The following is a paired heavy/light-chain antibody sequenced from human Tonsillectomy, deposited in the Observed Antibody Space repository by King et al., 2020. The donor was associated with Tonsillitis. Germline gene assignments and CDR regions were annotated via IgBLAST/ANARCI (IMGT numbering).Heavy chain of an antibody. V-gene: IGHV3-23*01. CDR3: AQSQGGQPIVDPFDY. CDR2: ISASGGST. Sequence: EVQLLESGGGLVQPGGSLRLSCAVSGFTFNSCAMTWVRQAPGKGLQWVSGISASGGSTYYADSVKGRFTVSRDNSKNTLYLQMNSLRGEDTAVYYCAQSQGGQPIVDPFDYWGQGTLVTVSS. CDR1: GFTFNSCA. D-gene: IGHD1-26*01. J-gene: IGHJ4*02.
Light chain of an antibody. V-gene: IGLV3-1*01. CDR3: QAWDSSTVV. Sequence: SYELTQPPSVSVSPGQTASITCSGDKLGNNFGCWYQQKPGQSPVLVIYQGTKRPSGIPERFSGSNSGNTATLTISGTQPMDEADYYCQAWDSSTVVFGGGTKLTVL. CDR2: QGT. J-gene: IGLJ2*01. CDR1: KLGNNF.